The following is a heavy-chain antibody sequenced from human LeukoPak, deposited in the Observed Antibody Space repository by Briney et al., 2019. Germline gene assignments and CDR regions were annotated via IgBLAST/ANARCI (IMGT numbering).Heavy chain of an antibody. CDR1: GGSISSYH. CDR3: ARVTGIVVPAAIPVFGRWFDP. D-gene: IGHD2-2*01. J-gene: IGHJ5*02. Sequence: PSETLSLTCTVSGGSISSYHWSWIRQPPGKGLERIGYIYYSGSTNYNPSLKSRVTISVDTSKNQFSLKLSSVTAADTTVYYCARVTGIVVPAAIPVFGRWFDPWGQGTLVTVSS. V-gene: IGHV4-59*01. CDR2: IYYSGST.